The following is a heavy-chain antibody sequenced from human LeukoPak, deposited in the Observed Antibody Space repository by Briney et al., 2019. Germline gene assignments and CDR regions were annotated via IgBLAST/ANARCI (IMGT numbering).Heavy chain of an antibody. V-gene: IGHV3-30*02. CDR2: IRDDGSTK. D-gene: IGHD6-13*01. CDR1: GFSFSSYG. CDR3: APGYSSSWTLDY. J-gene: IGHJ4*02. Sequence: GGSLRLSCAAPGFSFSSYGMHWVRQAPGKGLEWVAFIRDDGSTKYYADSVKGRFPISRDNSKNTLYLQMNSLRADDTAVYYCAPGYSSSWTLDYWGQGTLVTVSS.